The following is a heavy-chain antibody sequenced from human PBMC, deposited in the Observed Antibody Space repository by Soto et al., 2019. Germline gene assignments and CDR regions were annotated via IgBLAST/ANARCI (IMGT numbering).Heavy chain of an antibody. CDR1: GGTFSSYA. J-gene: IGHJ6*02. Sequence: ASVKVSCKASGGTFSSYAISWVRQAPGQGLEWMGGIIPIFGTANYAQKFQGRVTITADESTSTAYMELSSLRSEDTAVYYCARKSRSSDLYYYYGMDVWGPGTTVTVSS. D-gene: IGHD6-6*01. CDR3: ARKSRSSDLYYYYGMDV. V-gene: IGHV1-69*13. CDR2: IIPIFGTA.